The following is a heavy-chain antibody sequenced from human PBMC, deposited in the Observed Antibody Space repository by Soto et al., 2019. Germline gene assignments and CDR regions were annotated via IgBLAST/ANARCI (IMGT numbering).Heavy chain of an antibody. Sequence: ASVKVSCKASNYTFSSFGISWMRQAPGQGLEWMGRINLYNDDTNYAHNLQGRVTLSTDTSTSTAHMELRSLRSDDTAVYYCARDPFYSGSNLQVGFFDSWGQGTLVTVSS. CDR3: ARDPFYSGSNLQVGFFDS. D-gene: IGHD1-26*01. J-gene: IGHJ4*02. V-gene: IGHV1-18*01. CDR2: INLYNDDT. CDR1: NYTFSSFG.